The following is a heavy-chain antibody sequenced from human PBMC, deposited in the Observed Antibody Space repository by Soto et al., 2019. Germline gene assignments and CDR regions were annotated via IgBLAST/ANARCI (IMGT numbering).Heavy chain of an antibody. D-gene: IGHD2-15*01. Sequence: PSETLSLTCAVSGGFISSSNWWTWVRQPPGKGLEWIGEIYHSGITNYNPSLKSRVHVSVDKSKNQFSLNLSSVTAADTAAYYCAKTSYCSGGTCYYFDSWGQGALVTVSS. CDR2: IYHSGIT. CDR1: GGFISSSNW. J-gene: IGHJ4*02. V-gene: IGHV4-4*02. CDR3: AKTSYCSGGTCYYFDS.